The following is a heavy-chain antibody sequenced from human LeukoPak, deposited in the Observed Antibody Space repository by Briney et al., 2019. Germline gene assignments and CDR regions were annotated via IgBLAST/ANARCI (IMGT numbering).Heavy chain of an antibody. CDR1: GDSISTCSYC. Sequence: SETLSLTCTVSGDSISTCSYCWGWIRQPPGKGLEWIVNIYYSGITNYTPSLKSRLTISVDTSKNQFSLNLSSVTDADTAVYYCATRRDGYSYFDYWGQGTLVTVSS. CDR2: IYYSGIT. CDR3: ATRRDGYSYFDY. V-gene: IGHV4-39*01. D-gene: IGHD5-24*01. J-gene: IGHJ4*02.